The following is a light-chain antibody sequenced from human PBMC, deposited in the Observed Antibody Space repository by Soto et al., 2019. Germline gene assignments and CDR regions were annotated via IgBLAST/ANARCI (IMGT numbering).Light chain of an antibody. CDR1: SSNIGSNT. Sequence: QSVLTQPPSASGTPGQRVTISCSGSSSNIGSNTVNWYQQLPGTAPKLLIYNNNQRPSGVPDRFSGSTAGTSAALAISGLQSEDEADYYCAAWYNSLNGLVFGTVTKVTLL. CDR2: NNN. J-gene: IGLJ1*01. CDR3: AAWYNSLNGLV. V-gene: IGLV1-44*01.